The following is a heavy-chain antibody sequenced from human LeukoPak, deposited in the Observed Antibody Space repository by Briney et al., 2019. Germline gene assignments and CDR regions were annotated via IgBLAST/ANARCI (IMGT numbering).Heavy chain of an antibody. V-gene: IGHV3-33*01. CDR2: KWNDGNKK. J-gene: IGHJ6*03. CDR1: GFTLSNHV. D-gene: IGHD1-1*01. Sequence: PGGSLRLSCAAPGFTLSNHVMRCVCPAPGKGLGRVAVKWNDGNKKYYADSVEGRFTIYKDDSKSTLYLQMNALRAEDTAVYYCARPGDGWQNWYMDVWGKGTTVSVSS. CDR3: ARPGDGWQNWYMDV.